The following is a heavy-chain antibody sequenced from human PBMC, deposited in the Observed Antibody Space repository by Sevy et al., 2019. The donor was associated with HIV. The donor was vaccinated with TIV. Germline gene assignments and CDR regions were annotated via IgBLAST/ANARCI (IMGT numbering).Heavy chain of an antibody. D-gene: IGHD3-22*01. CDR1: GGSISSGGYY. J-gene: IGHJ6*02. CDR3: ARALTMIGYYYGMDV. CDR2: IYYSGST. V-gene: IGHV4-31*03. Sequence: SETLSLTCTVSGGSISSGGYYWSWIRQHPGKGLEWIGYIYYSGSTYYNPSLKSRVTISVDTSKNQFSLKLSSVTAADTAAYYCARALTMIGYYYGMDVWGQGTTVTVSS.